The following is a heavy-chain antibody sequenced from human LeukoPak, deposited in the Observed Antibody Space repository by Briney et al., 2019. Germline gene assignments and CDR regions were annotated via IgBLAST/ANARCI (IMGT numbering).Heavy chain of an antibody. CDR2: IYGSGST. J-gene: IGHJ5*02. V-gene: IGHV4-30-4*01. D-gene: IGHD6-13*01. Sequence: SETLSLTCTVSGGSISSGDYYWSWIRQPPGKGLEWIGYIYGSGSTYYNPSFKSRVTISVDTSKKQFSLELSSVTAADTAVYYCARVVPACSNGFDPWGQGTLVTVSS. CDR3: ARVVPACSNGFDP. CDR1: GGSISSGDYY.